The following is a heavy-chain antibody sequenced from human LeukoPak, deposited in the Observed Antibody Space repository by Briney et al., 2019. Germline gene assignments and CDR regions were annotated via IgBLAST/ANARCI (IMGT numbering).Heavy chain of an antibody. CDR3: ARVLVGASRGVFDY. V-gene: IGHV4-4*07. J-gene: IGHJ4*02. D-gene: IGHD1-26*01. CDR2: IYTSGST. Sequence: SETLSLTCTVSGGPISSYYWSWIRQPAGKGLEWIGRIYTSGSTNYNPSLKSRVTMSVDTSKNQFSLKLSSVTAADTAVYYCARVLVGASRGVFDYWGQGTLVTVSS. CDR1: GGPISSYY.